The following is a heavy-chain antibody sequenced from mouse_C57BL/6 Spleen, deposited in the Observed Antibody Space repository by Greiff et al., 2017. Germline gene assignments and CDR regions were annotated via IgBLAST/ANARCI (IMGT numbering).Heavy chain of an antibody. D-gene: IGHD1-1*01. J-gene: IGHJ1*03. CDR2: IYPGSGST. CDR3: AREGVYYYGSSWYFDV. Sequence: QVQLQQPGAELVKPGASVKMSCKASGYTFTSYWITWVKQRPGQGLEWLGDIYPGSGSTNYNEKFKSKATLTVDTSSSTAYMQLISLTAEESAVYYCAREGVYYYGSSWYFDVWGTGTTVTVSS. V-gene: IGHV1-55*01. CDR1: GYTFTSYW.